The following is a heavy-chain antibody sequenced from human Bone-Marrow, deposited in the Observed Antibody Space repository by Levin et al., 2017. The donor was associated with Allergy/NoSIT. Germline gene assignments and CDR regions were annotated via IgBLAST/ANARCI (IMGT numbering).Heavy chain of an antibody. CDR3: VRHVTGDSVCDY. J-gene: IGHJ4*02. Sequence: SQTLSLTCSVSGGSIRSTTFYWGWIRQPPGKGLEWIGSSLYTGNSYFNSSLKSRVTISVDTSNSLFSLKLDSVTAAATAVYYCVRHVTGDSVCDYRGQGTRVVVSS. D-gene: IGHD3-10*01. CDR1: GGSIRSTTFY. CDR2: SLYTGNS. V-gene: IGHV4-39*07.